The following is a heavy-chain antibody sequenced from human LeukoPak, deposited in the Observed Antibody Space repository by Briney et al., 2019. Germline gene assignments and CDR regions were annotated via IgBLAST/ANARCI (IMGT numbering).Heavy chain of an antibody. Sequence: ASVKVSCKVSGYTLTELSMHWVRQAPGKGLEWMGGFDPEDGETIYAQKFQGRVTMTEDTSTDTAYMELSSLRSEDTAVYYCATSYQLLEYFDYWGQGTLLTVSS. CDR3: ATSYQLLEYFDY. D-gene: IGHD2-2*01. CDR2: FDPEDGET. V-gene: IGHV1-24*01. J-gene: IGHJ4*02. CDR1: GYTLTELS.